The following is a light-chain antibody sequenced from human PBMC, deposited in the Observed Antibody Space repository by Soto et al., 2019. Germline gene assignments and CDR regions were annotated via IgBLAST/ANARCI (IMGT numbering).Light chain of an antibody. CDR1: ETVANY. Sequence: DVQVTQSPSSLSASVGDRVTISCRTSETVANYLNWYQFKPGKAPQILIYAASNLQRGVPSRFSGSGSETDFTLTISGVQPEDFAVYYCQQSYTSSYTFGLGTKL. V-gene: IGKV1-39*01. CDR3: QQSYTSSYT. CDR2: AAS. J-gene: IGKJ2*01.